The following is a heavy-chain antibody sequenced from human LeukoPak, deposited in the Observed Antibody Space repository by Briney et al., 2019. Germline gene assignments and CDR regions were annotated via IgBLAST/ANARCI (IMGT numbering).Heavy chain of an antibody. CDR2: MNPNSGNT. V-gene: IGHV1-8*03. CDR3: ARDGGPNYDYVWGSYRYIPFDAFDI. Sequence: ASVKVSCKASGYTFTSYDINWVRQATGQGLEWMGWMNPNSGNTGYAQKFQGRVTITRNTSISTAYMELSSLRSEDTAVYYCARDGGPNYDYVWGSYRYIPFDAFDIWGQGTMVTVSS. CDR1: GYTFTSYD. D-gene: IGHD3-16*02. J-gene: IGHJ3*02.